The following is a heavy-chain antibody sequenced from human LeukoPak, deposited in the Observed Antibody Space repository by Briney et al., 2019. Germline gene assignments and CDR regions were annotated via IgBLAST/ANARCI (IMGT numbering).Heavy chain of an antibody. V-gene: IGHV3-23*01. Sequence: PPGGSLRLSCAASGFTFSSYAMSWVRQAPGKGLEWVSAISGSGGSTYYADSVKGRFTISRDNSKNTLYLQMNSLRAEDTAVYYCAKGYCSGGSCYLFAFDIWGQGTMVTVSS. D-gene: IGHD2-15*01. CDR3: AKGYCSGGSCYLFAFDI. CDR1: GFTFSSYA. J-gene: IGHJ3*02. CDR2: ISGSGGST.